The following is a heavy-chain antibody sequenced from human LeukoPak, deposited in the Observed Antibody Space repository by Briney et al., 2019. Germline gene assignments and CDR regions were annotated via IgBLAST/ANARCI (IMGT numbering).Heavy chain of an antibody. D-gene: IGHD6-19*01. J-gene: IGHJ5*02. CDR2: ISGSGGST. Sequence: GASLRLSCAASGFTFSSYAMSWVRQAPGKGLEWVSAISGSGGSTYYADSVKGRFTISRDNSKNTLYLQMNSLRAEDTAVYYCARASIAVAGTSWFDPWGQGTLVTVSS. CDR3: ARASIAVAGTSWFDP. CDR1: GFTFSSYA. V-gene: IGHV3-23*01.